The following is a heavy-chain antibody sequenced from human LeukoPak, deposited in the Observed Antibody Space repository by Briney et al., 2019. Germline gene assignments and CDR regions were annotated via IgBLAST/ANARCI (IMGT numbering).Heavy chain of an antibody. CDR2: INHSGTT. V-gene: IGHV4-34*01. CDR3: ASKDTSSYHYGAFDI. D-gene: IGHD3-22*01. Sequence: SEILSLTCAVYGGSFSGYYWSWIRQPPGKGLEWIGEINHSGTTAYNPSLQSRVTMSLDTSKNQLSLKLNSVTAADTAVYYCASKDTSSYHYGAFDIWGLGTMVTVSS. CDR1: GGSFSGYY. J-gene: IGHJ3*02.